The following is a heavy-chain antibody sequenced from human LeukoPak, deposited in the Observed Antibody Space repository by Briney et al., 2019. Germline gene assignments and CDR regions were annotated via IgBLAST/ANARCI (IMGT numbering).Heavy chain of an antibody. CDR2: INTNTGNP. D-gene: IGHD3-10*01. V-gene: IGHV7-4-1*02. J-gene: IGHJ4*02. Sequence: ASVKVSCKASGYTITSYAMNWVRQAPGQGLEWMGWINTNTGNPTYAQGFTGRFVFSSDTSVSTAYLQIRGLQAEDTAVYYCARDPQVSYYGSGSIDYWGQGTLVTVSS. CDR3: ARDPQVSYYGSGSIDY. CDR1: GYTITSYA.